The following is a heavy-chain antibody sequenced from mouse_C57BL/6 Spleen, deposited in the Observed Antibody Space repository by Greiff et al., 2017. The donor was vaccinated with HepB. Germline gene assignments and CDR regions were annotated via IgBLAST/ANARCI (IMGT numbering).Heavy chain of an antibody. J-gene: IGHJ1*03. V-gene: IGHV1-64*01. Sequence: QVQLQQSGAELVKPGASVKLSCKASGYTFTSYWMHWVKQRPGQGLEWIGMIHPNSGSTNYNEKFKSKATLTVDKSSSTAYMQLSSLTSEDSAVYYCARDPYYCDSSYYWYFDVWGTGTTVTVSS. CDR3: ARDPYYCDSSYYWYFDV. D-gene: IGHD1-1*01. CDR1: GYTFTSYW. CDR2: IHPNSGST.